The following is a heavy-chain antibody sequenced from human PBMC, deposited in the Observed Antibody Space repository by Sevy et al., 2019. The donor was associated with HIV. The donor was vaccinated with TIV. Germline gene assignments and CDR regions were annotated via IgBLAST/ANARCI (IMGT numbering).Heavy chain of an antibody. D-gene: IGHD6-6*01. CDR3: ARGIGSSGGY. V-gene: IGHV3-74*01. Sequence: GGSLRLSCTCSGFTLSTYWMHWVPQIPGKGLDWVSHINNNGSVTHYADSVKGRFTISRDNVKNTLYLQMKNLRAEDTAVYYCARGIGSSGGYWGQGTLVTVSS. CDR2: INNNGSVT. CDR1: GFTLSTYW. J-gene: IGHJ4*02.